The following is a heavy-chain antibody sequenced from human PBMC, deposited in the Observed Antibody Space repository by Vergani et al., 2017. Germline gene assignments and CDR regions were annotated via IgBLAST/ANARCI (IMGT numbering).Heavy chain of an antibody. Sequence: EVQLVESGGGLVQPGGSLRLSCAASGFTVSSNYMSWVRQAPGKGLEWVSVIYSGGSTYYADSVKGRFTSSRDNSKNTLYLQMNSLRAEDTAVYYCASSGIAAADILDYFDYWGQGTLVTVSS. CDR1: GFTVSSNY. V-gene: IGHV3-66*02. CDR2: IYSGGST. J-gene: IGHJ4*02. CDR3: ASSGIAAADILDYFDY. D-gene: IGHD6-13*01.